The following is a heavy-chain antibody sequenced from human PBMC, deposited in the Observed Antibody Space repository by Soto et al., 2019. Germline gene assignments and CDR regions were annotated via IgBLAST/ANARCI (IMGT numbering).Heavy chain of an antibody. CDR3: ARDYYGEYSSSWALYYYYYGMDV. CDR1: GYTFTSYG. V-gene: IGHV1-18*01. J-gene: IGHJ6*02. D-gene: IGHD6-13*01. CDR2: ISAYNGNT. Sequence: GASVKVSCKASGYTFTSYGISWVRQAPGQGLEWMGWISAYNGNTNYAQKLQGRVTMTTDTSTSTAYMELRSLRSDDTAVYYCARDYYGEYSSSWALYYYYYGMDVWGRGTTVTVSS.